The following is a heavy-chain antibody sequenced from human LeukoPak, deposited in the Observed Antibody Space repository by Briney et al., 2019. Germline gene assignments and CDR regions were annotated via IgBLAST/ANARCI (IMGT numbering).Heavy chain of an antibody. CDR3: AGSYCSSSSCYARSPVRYYYYYYMDV. Sequence: SVKVSCKASGGTFSSYAISWVRQAPGQGLEWMGGIIPIFGTANYAQKFQGRVTITTDECTSTADMELSSLRSEDTAVYYCAGSYCSSSSCYARSPVRYYYYYYMDVWGKGTTVTVSS. D-gene: IGHD2-2*01. V-gene: IGHV1-69*05. CDR2: IIPIFGTA. CDR1: GGTFSSYA. J-gene: IGHJ6*03.